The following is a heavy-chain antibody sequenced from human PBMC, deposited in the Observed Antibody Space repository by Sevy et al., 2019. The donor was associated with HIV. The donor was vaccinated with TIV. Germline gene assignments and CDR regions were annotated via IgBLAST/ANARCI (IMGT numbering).Heavy chain of an antibody. CDR2: MRSKAFAGTT. D-gene: IGHD5-18*01. CDR3: VRSRLLGYTAMIPDY. V-gene: IGHV3-49*04. J-gene: IGHJ4*02. Sequence: GESLKISCTTSGFTRGDYAMSWVRQAPGKGLEWVGFMRSKAFAGTTDYAASVQGRFTISTDDSKATARLQMNSLRTEDTGVYYCVRSRLLGYTAMIPDYWGQGTLVTVSS. CDR1: GFTRGDYA.